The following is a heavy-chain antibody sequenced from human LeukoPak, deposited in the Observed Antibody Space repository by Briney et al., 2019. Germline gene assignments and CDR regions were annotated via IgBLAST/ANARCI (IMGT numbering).Heavy chain of an antibody. CDR2: IISSSSYI. CDR1: GFPFSGYS. V-gene: IGHV3-21*01. D-gene: IGHD3-16*01. J-gene: IGHJ4*02. Sequence: GGSLRLSCAASGFPFSGYSMKWVRQAPGKGLEWVSSIISSSSYIYYADSVKGRFTISRDNAKNSLYLQVNSLRAEDTAVYYCARDWGGDGVFDYWGQGTLVTVSS. CDR3: ARDWGGDGVFDY.